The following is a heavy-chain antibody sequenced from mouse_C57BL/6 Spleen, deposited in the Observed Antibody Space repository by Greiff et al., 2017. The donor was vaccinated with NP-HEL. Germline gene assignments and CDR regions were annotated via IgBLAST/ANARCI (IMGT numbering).Heavy chain of an antibody. Sequence: QVQLQQPGTELVKPGASVKLSCKASGYTFTSYWMHWVKQRPGQGLEWIGNINPSNGGTNYNEKFKSKATLTVDKSSSTAYMQLSSLTSEDSAGYYCAREEITTVGAMDYWGQGTSVTVSS. CDR2: INPSNGGT. J-gene: IGHJ4*01. V-gene: IGHV1-53*01. D-gene: IGHD1-1*01. CDR1: GYTFTSYW. CDR3: AREEITTVGAMDY.